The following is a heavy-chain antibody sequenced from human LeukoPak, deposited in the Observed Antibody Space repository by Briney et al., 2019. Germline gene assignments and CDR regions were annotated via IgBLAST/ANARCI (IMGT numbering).Heavy chain of an antibody. CDR2: ISGSGGST. Sequence: GGSLRLSCAASGFTFSSYGMSWVRQAPGKGLEWVSAISGSGGSTYYADSVKGRFTISRDNSKNTLYLQMNSLRAEDTAVYYSAKTQRWPSTKDYFDYWGQGTLVTVSS. CDR3: AKTQRWPSTKDYFDY. V-gene: IGHV3-23*01. J-gene: IGHJ4*02. CDR1: GFTFSSYG. D-gene: IGHD5-24*01.